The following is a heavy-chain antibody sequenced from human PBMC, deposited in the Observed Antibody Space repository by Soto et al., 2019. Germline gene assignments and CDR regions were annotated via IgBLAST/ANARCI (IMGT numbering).Heavy chain of an antibody. J-gene: IGHJ3*02. CDR3: ARDFDSSGYYGPVGAFDI. D-gene: IGHD3-22*01. Sequence: PGGSLRLSCAASGFTFSDHYMSWIRQAPGKGLEWVSYISTTSTTIYYADSVKGRFTISRDNAKNSLYLQVNSLRAEDTAVYYCARDFDSSGYYGPVGAFDIWGQGTMVTVSS. CDR2: ISTTSTTI. CDR1: GFTFSDHY. V-gene: IGHV3-11*04.